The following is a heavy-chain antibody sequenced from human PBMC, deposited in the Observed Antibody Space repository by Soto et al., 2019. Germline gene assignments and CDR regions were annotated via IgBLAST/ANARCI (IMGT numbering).Heavy chain of an antibody. D-gene: IGHD3-9*01. CDR1: GFTFSSCA. CDR3: AKVGYFDWFYNWFDP. Sequence: PGESLRLSCAASGFTFSSCAMSWVRQPPGKGLEWVSVISGSGGSTYYAASVRGRFTISRGNSKNTLYLQMTGLRAEDTAVYYCAKVGYFDWFYNWFDPWGQGTLVTVSS. J-gene: IGHJ5*02. CDR2: ISGSGGST. V-gene: IGHV3-23*01.